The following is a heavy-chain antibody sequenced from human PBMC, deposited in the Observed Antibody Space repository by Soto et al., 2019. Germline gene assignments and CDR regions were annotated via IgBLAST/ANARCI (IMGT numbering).Heavy chain of an antibody. D-gene: IGHD6-6*01. CDR1: GFSLSASGVG. Sequence: QITLKESGPTLVKPTQTLTLTCTFSGFSLSASGVGVGWIRQPPGKALEWLVLIFWDDVKRYSPSLKSRLTTTKDTSKNQVVLSMTNMDPVDTATYYCAHYSSSTRFDYWGQGTLVTVSS. J-gene: IGHJ4*02. CDR2: IFWDDVK. V-gene: IGHV2-5*02. CDR3: AHYSSSTRFDY.